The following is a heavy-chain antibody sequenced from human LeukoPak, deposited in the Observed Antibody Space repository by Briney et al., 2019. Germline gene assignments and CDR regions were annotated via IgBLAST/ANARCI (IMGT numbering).Heavy chain of an antibody. V-gene: IGHV4-4*07. Sequence: SETLSLTCTVSGGSIISYYWSWIRQPAGKGLGWIGRIYTSGSTNYNPSLKSRVTMSVDTSKNQFSLKLSSVTAADTAVYYCAREVGYYDSSGYYKDHWFDPWSQGTLVTVSS. CDR1: GGSIISYY. CDR3: AREVGYYDSSGYYKDHWFDP. CDR2: IYTSGST. J-gene: IGHJ5*02. D-gene: IGHD3-22*01.